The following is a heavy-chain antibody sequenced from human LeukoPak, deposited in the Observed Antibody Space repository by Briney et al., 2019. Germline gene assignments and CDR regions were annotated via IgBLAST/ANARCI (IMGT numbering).Heavy chain of an antibody. CDR2: IYNSGST. J-gene: IGHJ4*02. V-gene: IGHV4-59*01. CDR1: GGSISRYY. D-gene: IGHD1-26*01. CDR3: ARDVGATPGYFDY. Sequence: PSETLSLTCTVSGGSISRYYWSWIRQPPGKGLEWIGYIYNSGSTNYNPSLKSRVTISVDTSKNQFSLKLSSVTAADTAVYYCARDVGATPGYFDYWGQGTPDTVSS.